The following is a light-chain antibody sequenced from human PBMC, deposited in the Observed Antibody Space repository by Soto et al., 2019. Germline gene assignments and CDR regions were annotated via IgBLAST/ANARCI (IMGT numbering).Light chain of an antibody. J-gene: IGLJ2*01. CDR2: EVS. V-gene: IGLV2-14*01. CDR3: SSYTSISTHVV. Sequence: QSALTQPGSVSGSPGQSITISCTGTSSDVGGYNYVSWYQQHPGKAPKLMIYEVSNRPSGVSNRFSGSKSGNTASLTISGLQAEDEADYYCSSYTSISTHVVFGGGTKLTVL. CDR1: SSDVGGYNY.